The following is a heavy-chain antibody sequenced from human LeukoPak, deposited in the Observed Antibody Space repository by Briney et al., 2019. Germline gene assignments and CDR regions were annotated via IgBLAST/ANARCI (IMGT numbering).Heavy chain of an antibody. J-gene: IGHJ3*02. V-gene: IGHV4-39*01. D-gene: IGHD4-17*01. CDR1: GGSISSSSYY. CDR2: IYYSGST. Sequence: SETLSLTCTVSGGSISSSSYYWGWIRQPPGKGLEWIGSIYYSGSTYHNPSLKSRVTISVDTSKNQFSLKLSSVTAADTAVYYCGTTVTTYGAFDIWGQGTMVTVSS. CDR3: GTTVTTYGAFDI.